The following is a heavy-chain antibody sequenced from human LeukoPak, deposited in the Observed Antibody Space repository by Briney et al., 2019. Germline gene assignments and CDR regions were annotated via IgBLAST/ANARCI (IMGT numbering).Heavy chain of an antibody. CDR2: INHSGST. CDR3: ARGPRATTTVVIRRGSPFDY. Sequence: SETLSLTCAVYGGSFSGYYWSWIRQPPGKGLEWIGEINHSGSTNYNPSLKSRVTISVDTPKNQSSLKLSSVTAADTAVYYCARGPRATTTVVIRRGSPFDYWGQGTLVTVSS. V-gene: IGHV4-34*01. D-gene: IGHD4-23*01. J-gene: IGHJ4*02. CDR1: GGSFSGYY.